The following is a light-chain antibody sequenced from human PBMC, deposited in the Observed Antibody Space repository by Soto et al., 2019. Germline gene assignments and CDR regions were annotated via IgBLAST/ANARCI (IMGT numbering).Light chain of an antibody. V-gene: IGLV1-40*01. Sequence: QPVLTQPPSVSGAPGQRVTISCTGSSSNIGAGYDVHWYQQLPGTAPKLLIYGNSKRPSGVPDRFSGSKSGTSASLAITGLQAEDEADSYCQSYDSSLSGYWVFGGGTKLTVL. CDR2: GNS. CDR3: QSYDSSLSGYWV. J-gene: IGLJ3*02. CDR1: SSNIGAGYD.